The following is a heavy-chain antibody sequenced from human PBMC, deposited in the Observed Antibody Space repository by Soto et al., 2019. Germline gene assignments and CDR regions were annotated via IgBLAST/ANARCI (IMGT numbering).Heavy chain of an antibody. V-gene: IGHV4-59*08. D-gene: IGHD3-3*01. J-gene: IGHJ6*03. CDR1: GGSISSYY. CDR2: IYYSGST. CDR3: ARHLMRFLEWFPLYMDV. Sequence: SETLSLTCTVPGGSISSYYWSWIRQPPGKGLEWIGYIYYSGSTNYNPSLKSRVTISVDTSKNQFSLKLSSVTAADTAVYYCARHLMRFLEWFPLYMDVWGKGTTVTVSS.